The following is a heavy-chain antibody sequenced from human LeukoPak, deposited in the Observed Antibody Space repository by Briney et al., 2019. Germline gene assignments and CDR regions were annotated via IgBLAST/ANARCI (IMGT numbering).Heavy chain of an antibody. CDR2: IKSEGDGGTT. CDR3: STDPGHSARNY. D-gene: IGHD3-10*01. J-gene: IGHJ4*02. CDR1: EFTFNNAW. V-gene: IGHV3-15*01. Sequence: AGGSLRLSCAASEFTFNNAWMTWVRQAPGRGLEWVGRIKSEGDGGTTDYAALVRGRFTISRDDSKNTLYLQMNSLKTEDTAVYYCSTDPGHSARNYWGQGTLVTVSS.